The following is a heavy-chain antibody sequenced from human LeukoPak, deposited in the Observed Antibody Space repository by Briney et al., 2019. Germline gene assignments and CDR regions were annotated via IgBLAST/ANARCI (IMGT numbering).Heavy chain of an antibody. CDR1: GGTFSSYA. V-gene: IGHV1-69*13. CDR3: ARVWQLDPSSSSSYYHYYMDV. J-gene: IGHJ6*03. D-gene: IGHD6-6*01. CDR2: IIPIFGTA. Sequence: SVKVSCKASGGTFSSYAISWVRQAPGQGLEWMGGIIPIFGTANYAQKFQGRVTITADESTSTAYMELSSLRSEDTAVYYCARVWQLDPSSSSSYYHYYMDVWGKGTTVTVSS.